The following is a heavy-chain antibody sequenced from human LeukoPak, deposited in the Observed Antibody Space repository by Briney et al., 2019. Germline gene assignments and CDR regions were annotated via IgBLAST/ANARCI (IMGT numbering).Heavy chain of an antibody. CDR3: ARGLHGSGINWFDP. J-gene: IGHJ5*02. D-gene: IGHD3-10*01. V-gene: IGHV3-48*01. CDR1: GFTFSSYS. CDR2: ISSSSSTI. Sequence: GGSLRLSCAASGFTFSSYSMNWVRQAPGKGLEWVAYISSSSSTIYYADSVKGRFTISRDNAKNSLYLQMNSLRGEDTAVYYCARGLHGSGINWFDPWGQGTLVTVSS.